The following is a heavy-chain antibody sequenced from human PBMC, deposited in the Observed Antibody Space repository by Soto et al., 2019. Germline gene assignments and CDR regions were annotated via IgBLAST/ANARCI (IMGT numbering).Heavy chain of an antibody. CDR1: GFTFSSYS. J-gene: IGHJ4*02. V-gene: IGHV3-21*01. CDR3: ARDTYFEYSSSFYFDY. D-gene: IGHD6-6*01. Sequence: EVQLVESGGGLVKPGGSLRLSCAASGFTFSSYSMNWVRQAPGKGLEWVSSISSSSSYIYYADSVKGRFTISRDNAKNRLSRQMKSLRAEDTAVYYCARDTYFEYSSSFYFDYWGQGTLVTVSS. CDR2: ISSSSSYI.